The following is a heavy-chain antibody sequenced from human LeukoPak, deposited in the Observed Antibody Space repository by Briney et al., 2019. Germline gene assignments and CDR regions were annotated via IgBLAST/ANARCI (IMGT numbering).Heavy chain of an antibody. CDR3: ARVGYCSSTSCSPTDY. CDR2: ISSSSSYI. CDR1: GFTFSSYS. D-gene: IGHD2-2*03. Sequence: GGSLRPSCAASGFTFSSYSMNWVRQAPGKGLEWVSSISSSSSYIYYADSVKGRFTISRDNAKNSLYLQMNSLRAEDTAVYYCARVGYCSSTSCSPTDYWGQGTLVTVSS. V-gene: IGHV3-21*01. J-gene: IGHJ4*02.